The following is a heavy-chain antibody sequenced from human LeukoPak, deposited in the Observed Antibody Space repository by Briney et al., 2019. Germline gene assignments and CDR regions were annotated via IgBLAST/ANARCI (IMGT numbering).Heavy chain of an antibody. CDR3: ARVGYCGGDCYPFDY. D-gene: IGHD2-21*02. Sequence: SETLSLTCAVYGGSFSGYYWSWIRQPPGKGLEWIGEINHSGSTNYNPSLKSRVTISVDTSRNSFSLELSSVTAADTAVYYCARVGYCGGDCYPFDYWGQGTLTTISS. V-gene: IGHV4-34*01. CDR1: GGSFSGYY. J-gene: IGHJ4*02. CDR2: INHSGST.